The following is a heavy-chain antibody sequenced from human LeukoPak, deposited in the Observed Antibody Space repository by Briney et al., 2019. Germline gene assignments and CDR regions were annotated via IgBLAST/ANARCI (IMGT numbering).Heavy chain of an antibody. J-gene: IGHJ3*02. CDR2: ISGSGIST. CDR3: AKSWNYYDSSGDDALDI. D-gene: IGHD3-22*01. Sequence: HSGGSLRLSCAAAGFTFSEYGMNWVSQAPGKWLEWVSGISGSGISTYYADSVKGRFTISRDNSKNTLYLQMNSLRVEDTAVYYCAKSWNYYDSSGDDALDIWGQGTMVTVSS. CDR1: GFTFSEYG. V-gene: IGHV3-23*01.